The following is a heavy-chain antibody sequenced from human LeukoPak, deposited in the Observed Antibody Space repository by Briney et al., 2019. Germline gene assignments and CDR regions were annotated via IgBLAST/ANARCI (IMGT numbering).Heavy chain of an antibody. Sequence: GGSLRLSCAASGFTFSTYWMHWVRQAPGKGLVWVARTQYDGSTTSYADSVKGRFTISRDNAKKTLYVQMNSLRAEDTAVYYCARALVAGVTLNALDIWGQGTMVTVSS. J-gene: IGHJ3*02. V-gene: IGHV3-74*01. CDR2: TQYDGSTT. D-gene: IGHD2-15*01. CDR1: GFTFSTYW. CDR3: ARALVAGVTLNALDI.